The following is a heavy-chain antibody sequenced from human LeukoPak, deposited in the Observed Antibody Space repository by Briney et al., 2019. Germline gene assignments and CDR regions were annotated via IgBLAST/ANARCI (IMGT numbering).Heavy chain of an antibody. V-gene: IGHV3-7*03. CDR1: GFTFTRNW. CDR3: ARGGGLDV. D-gene: IGHD3-16*01. J-gene: IGHJ6*02. CDR2: INHNGNVN. Sequence: TGGSLRLSCAASGFTFTRNWMTWVRQAPGKGLEWVASINHNGNVNYYVDSVKGRFTISRDNAKNSLYLQMSNLRAEDTAVYFCARGGGLDVWGQGATVTVSS.